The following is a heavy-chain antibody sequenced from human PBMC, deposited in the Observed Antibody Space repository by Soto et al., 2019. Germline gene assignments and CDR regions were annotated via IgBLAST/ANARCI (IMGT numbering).Heavy chain of an antibody. D-gene: IGHD3-10*01. CDR2: IYWDDDK. V-gene: IGHV2-5*02. J-gene: IGHJ4*02. CDR1: GFSLSGSGVG. CDR3: AQGLLLWFGEPFDY. Sequence: QITLKESGPTLVKPTQTLTLTCTFSGFSLSGSGVGVGWIRQPPGKALDGLALIYWDDDKLYSQSLKSRLTITRDTAKNKVVITMNNMAPVDTATYYCAQGLLLWFGEPFDYWGQGTLVTVS.